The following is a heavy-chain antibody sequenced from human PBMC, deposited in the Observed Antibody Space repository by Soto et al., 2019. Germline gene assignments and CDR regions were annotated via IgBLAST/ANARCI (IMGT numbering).Heavy chain of an antibody. CDR1: GFTFTSSA. Sequence: GASVKVSCKASGFTFTSSAMQWVRQARGQSLDRIGWIVVGSGNTNYAQKLQERVTITRDMSTSTAYMELSSLRSEDTAVYYCAAKRFLEWYPGAFDIWGQGTMVTVSS. CDR2: IVVGSGNT. V-gene: IGHV1-58*02. CDR3: AAKRFLEWYPGAFDI. D-gene: IGHD3-3*01. J-gene: IGHJ3*02.